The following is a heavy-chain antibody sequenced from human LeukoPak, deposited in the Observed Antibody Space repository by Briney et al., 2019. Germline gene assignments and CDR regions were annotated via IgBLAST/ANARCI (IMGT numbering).Heavy chain of an antibody. V-gene: IGHV1-18*01. J-gene: IGHJ5*02. D-gene: IGHD2-2*01. CDR3: ATQDIVVVPAANRLGNWFDP. CDR2: ISAYNGNT. Sequence: ASVKVSCKASGYTFTSYGISWVRQAPGQGLEWMGWISAYNGNTNYAQKLQGRVTMTTDTSTSTAYMELSSLRSEDTAVYYCATQDIVVVPAANRLGNWFDPWGQGTLVTVSS. CDR1: GYTFTSYG.